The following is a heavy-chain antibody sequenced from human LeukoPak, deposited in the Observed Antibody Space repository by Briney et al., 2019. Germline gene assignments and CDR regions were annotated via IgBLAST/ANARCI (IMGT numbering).Heavy chain of an antibody. CDR2: IYYSGST. V-gene: IGHV4-31*03. J-gene: IGHJ3*02. CDR1: GGSISSGGYY. CDR3: ARDILDAFDI. D-gene: IGHD2-8*02. Sequence: SETLSLTCTVSGGSISSGGYYWSWIRQHPGKGLEWIGYIYYSGSTYYNPSLKSRVTISVDTSKNQFSLKLSSVTAADTAVYYCARDILDAFDIWGQGTMVTVSS.